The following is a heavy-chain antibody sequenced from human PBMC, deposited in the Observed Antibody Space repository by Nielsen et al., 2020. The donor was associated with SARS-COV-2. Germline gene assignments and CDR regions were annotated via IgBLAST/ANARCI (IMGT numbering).Heavy chain of an antibody. V-gene: IGHV3-53*01. D-gene: IGHD1-26*01. Sequence: GESLKISCAASGFTVSSNYMSWVRQAPGKGLEWVSVIYSGGSTYYADSVKGRFTISRDNSKNTLYLQMNSLRAEDTAVYYCAREVRERSYWGQGTLVTVSS. CDR3: AREVRERSY. J-gene: IGHJ4*02. CDR2: IYSGGST. CDR1: GFTVSSNY.